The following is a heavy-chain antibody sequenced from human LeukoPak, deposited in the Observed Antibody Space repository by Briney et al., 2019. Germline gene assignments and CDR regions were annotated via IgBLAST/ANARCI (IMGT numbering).Heavy chain of an antibody. J-gene: IGHJ5*02. D-gene: IGHD4-23*01. CDR2: ISSGTSTI. CDR1: GFSFSSSA. CDR3: ARDVTYYGGDWFDP. V-gene: IGHV3-48*04. Sequence: GGSLRLSCAASGFSFSSSAMNWVRQAPGKGLEWVSYISSGTSTIYYADSVKGRFTISRDNAKNSLYLQMNSLRAEDTAVYYCARDVTYYGGDWFDPWGQGTLVTVSS.